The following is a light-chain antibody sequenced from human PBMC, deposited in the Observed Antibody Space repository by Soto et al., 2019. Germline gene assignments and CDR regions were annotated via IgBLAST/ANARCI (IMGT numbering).Light chain of an antibody. CDR3: QTWGTGV. V-gene: IGLV4-69*01. CDR2: LNSDGSH. J-gene: IGLJ3*02. CDR1: SGHSSYA. Sequence: QLVLTQSPSASASLGASVKLTCTLSSGHSSYAIAWHQQQPEKSPRYLMKLNSDGSHTKGDGIPDRFSGSSSGAERYLTISSLQSEDEADYYCQTWGTGVFGGGTKLTVL.